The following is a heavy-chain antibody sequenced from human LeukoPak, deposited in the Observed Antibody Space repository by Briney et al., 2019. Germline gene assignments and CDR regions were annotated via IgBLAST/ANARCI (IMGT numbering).Heavy chain of an antibody. CDR1: GYTFTGYY. Sequence: ASVKVSCKASGYTFTGYYMHWVRQAPGQGLEWMGRIDPNSGGTNYAQKFQGRVTMTRDTSISTAYMELSRLRSDDTAVYYCARVHGYSSSSDYWGQGTLVTVSS. CDR3: ARVHGYSSSSDY. CDR2: IDPNSGGT. D-gene: IGHD6-6*01. J-gene: IGHJ4*02. V-gene: IGHV1-2*06.